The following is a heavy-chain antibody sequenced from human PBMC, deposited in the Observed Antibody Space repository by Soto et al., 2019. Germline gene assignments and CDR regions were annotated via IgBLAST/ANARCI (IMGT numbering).Heavy chain of an antibody. J-gene: IGHJ4*02. CDR3: AGDPGIGAAGMHY. V-gene: IGHV3-48*04. Sequence: EVQLAESGGGLIQPGGSLRLSCAASGFSFNTYAMNWVRQAPGKGLEWISYISSSSSRIYYADSEKGRFTLSRDNAKNALSLQMNSLRAEDTAVYYCAGDPGIGAAGMHYWGQGTLVTVSS. D-gene: IGHD6-25*01. CDR1: GFSFNTYA. CDR2: ISSSSSRI.